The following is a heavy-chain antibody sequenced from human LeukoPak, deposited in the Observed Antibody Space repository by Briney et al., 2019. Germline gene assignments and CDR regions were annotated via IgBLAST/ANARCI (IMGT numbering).Heavy chain of an antibody. V-gene: IGHV3-23*01. Sequence: GGSLRLSCAASGFTFSSYAMSWVRQAPEKGLEWVSAISGRGGNTYYIDSVKGRFTISRDNSKDTLDLQMNSLRAEDTAVYYCAKDGRRISMIGVVRRGHYFDYWGQGILVTVSS. D-gene: IGHD3-22*01. CDR3: AKDGRRISMIGVVRRGHYFDY. CDR1: GFTFSSYA. CDR2: ISGRGGNT. J-gene: IGHJ4*02.